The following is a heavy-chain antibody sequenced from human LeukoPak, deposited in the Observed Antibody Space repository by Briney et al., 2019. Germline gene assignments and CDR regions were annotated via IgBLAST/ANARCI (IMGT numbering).Heavy chain of an antibody. CDR3: ARRSSYSILNPDAFDI. Sequence: SETLSLTCTVSGGSISSYYWSWIRQPPGKGLEWIGYIYYSGSTNYNPSLKSRVTISVDTSKNQFSLKLSSVTAADTVVYYCARRSSYSILNPDAFDIWGQGTMVTVSS. CDR1: GGSISSYY. V-gene: IGHV4-59*08. J-gene: IGHJ3*02. CDR2: IYYSGST. D-gene: IGHD6-13*01.